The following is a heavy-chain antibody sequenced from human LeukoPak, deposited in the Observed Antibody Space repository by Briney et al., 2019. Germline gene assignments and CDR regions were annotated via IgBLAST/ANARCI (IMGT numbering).Heavy chain of an antibody. V-gene: IGHV4-59*01. CDR3: GRSGYSHGADAFDI. D-gene: IGHD5-18*01. CDR1: GGSFSGYY. Sequence: SETLSLTCAVYGGSFSGYYWSWIRQPPGKGLEWIGYIYYSGSTNYSPSLKSRVTISVDTSKKRFSLKLSSLTAADTAVYYCGRSGYSHGADAFDIWGQGTMVTVSS. J-gene: IGHJ3*02. CDR2: IYYSGST.